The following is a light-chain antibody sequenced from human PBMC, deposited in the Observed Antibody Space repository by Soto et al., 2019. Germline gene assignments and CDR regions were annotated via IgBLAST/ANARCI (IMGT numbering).Light chain of an antibody. CDR2: GAS. V-gene: IGKV3-20*01. CDR3: QQYGSPL. Sequence: EIVLTQSPGTLSLSPGERATLSCRASQSVSSSYLAWYQQKPGQAPRLLIYGASSRATGIPDRFSSSGSGTDFTLTISRLEPEDFAVYYCQQYGSPLFGQGTRLEIK. J-gene: IGKJ5*01. CDR1: QSVSSSY.